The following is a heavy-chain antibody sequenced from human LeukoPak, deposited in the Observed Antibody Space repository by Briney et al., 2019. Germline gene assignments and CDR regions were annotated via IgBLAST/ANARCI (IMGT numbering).Heavy chain of an antibody. CDR3: ARDPAYGDYVGLYYYYYYYMDV. Sequence: GASLKISCKGSGYTFTNFWIAWVRQMPGKGLEWMGSIYPGDSDTRYSPSFQGQVSISADKSISTAYLQWSSLKASDTAMYYCARDPAYGDYVGLYYYYYYYMDVWGKGTTVTISS. CDR2: IYPGDSDT. CDR1: GYTFTNFW. J-gene: IGHJ6*03. V-gene: IGHV5-51*01. D-gene: IGHD4-17*01.